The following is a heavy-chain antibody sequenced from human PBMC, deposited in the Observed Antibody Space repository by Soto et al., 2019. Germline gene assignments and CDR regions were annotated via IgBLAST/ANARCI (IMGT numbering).Heavy chain of an antibody. Sequence: PSETLSLTCAVSGYSIISGYYWGFIRQPPGKGLEWIGSIYHSGSTYYNPSLKSRVTISVDTSKNQFSLKLSSVTAADTAVYYCARVIVVVPAAIKEGWFDPWGQGTLVTVSS. CDR2: IYHSGST. D-gene: IGHD2-2*02. J-gene: IGHJ5*02. V-gene: IGHV4-38-2*01. CDR3: ARVIVVVPAAIKEGWFDP. CDR1: GYSIISGYY.